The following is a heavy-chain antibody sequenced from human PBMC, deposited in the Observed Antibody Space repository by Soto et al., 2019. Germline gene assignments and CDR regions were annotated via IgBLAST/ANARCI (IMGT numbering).Heavy chain of an antibody. V-gene: IGHV4-30-2*01. CDR2: IYHSGST. CDR3: ARDKITGLFDY. D-gene: IGHD2-8*02. J-gene: IGHJ4*02. Sequence: SETLSLTCAVSGGSIVSVGYSWSWIRQPPGKGLEWIGYIYHSGSTYYNPSLKSRVTISVDRSKNQFSLKLSSVTAADTAVYYCARDKITGLFDYWGQGTLVTVSS. CDR1: GGSIVSVGYS.